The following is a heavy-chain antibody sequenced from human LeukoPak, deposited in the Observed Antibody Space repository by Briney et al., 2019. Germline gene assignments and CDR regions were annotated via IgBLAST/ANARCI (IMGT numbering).Heavy chain of an antibody. J-gene: IGHJ4*02. D-gene: IGHD2-2*01. CDR3: ARTKSQLYYFDY. Sequence: PSETLSPTSTLSRGCLTGYSSGSSWQFPGKGLEWIGHIYYSGSTNYNPSLKSRVTISVDTSKNQFSLRLGSVTAADTAVYYCARTKSQLYYFDYWGQGTLVTVSS. CDR2: IYYSGST. CDR1: RGCLTGYS. V-gene: IGHV4-59*01.